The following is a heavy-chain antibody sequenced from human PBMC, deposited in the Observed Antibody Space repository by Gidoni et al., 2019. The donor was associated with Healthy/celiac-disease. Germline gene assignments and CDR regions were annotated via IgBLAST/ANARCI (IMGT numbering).Heavy chain of an antibody. J-gene: IGHJ6*03. Sequence: QVQLQESVPGLVNPSEPLSLTCTVSGGSISSYYWSWIRQPPGKGLEWIGYIYYSGRTNDNPSLKSRVTISVDTYKNQFSLKLSSVTAADTAVYYCARGRRELPHYMDVWGKGTTVTVSS. CDR1: GGSISSYY. CDR2: IYYSGRT. D-gene: IGHD1-26*01. V-gene: IGHV4-59*01. CDR3: ARGRRELPHYMDV.